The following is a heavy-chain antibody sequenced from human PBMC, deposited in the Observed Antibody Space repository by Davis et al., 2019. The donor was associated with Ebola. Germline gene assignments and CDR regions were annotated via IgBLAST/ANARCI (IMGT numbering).Heavy chain of an antibody. CDR1: GFTFSSYA. D-gene: IGHD2-2*01. CDR3: AKGEGYCSSTSCLLYYYYYMDV. CDR2: ISGSGGDT. J-gene: IGHJ6*03. Sequence: PGGSLRLSCAASGFTFSSYAMSWVRQAPGKGLEWVSTISGSGGDTYYADSVKGRFTISRDNSKNTLYLQMNSLRAEDTAVYYCAKGEGYCSSTSCLLYYYYYMDVWGKGTTVTVSS. V-gene: IGHV3-23*01.